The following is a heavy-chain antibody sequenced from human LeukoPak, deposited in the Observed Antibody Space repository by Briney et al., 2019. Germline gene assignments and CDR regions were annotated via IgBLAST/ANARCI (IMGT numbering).Heavy chain of an antibody. D-gene: IGHD3/OR15-3a*01. J-gene: IGHJ4*02. V-gene: IGHV1-2*02. CDR1: GYTFTGYY. CDR3: ARMPKGGDWGYFDY. Sequence: ASVKVSCKASGYTFTGYYMHWVRQAPGQGLEWMGWINPNSGGTNYAQKFQGRVTMTRDTSISTAYMELSRLRSDDTAVYYCARMPKGGDWGYFDYWGQGTLVTVSS. CDR2: INPNSGGT.